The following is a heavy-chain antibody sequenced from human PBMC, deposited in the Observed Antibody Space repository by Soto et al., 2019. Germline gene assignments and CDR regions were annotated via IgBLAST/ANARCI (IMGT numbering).Heavy chain of an antibody. CDR2: MYPGDSDT. V-gene: IGHV5-51*01. Sequence: PGESLKISCRGSGYDFSTNWFGWVRQLPGRGLEWVGIMYPGDSDTRYNPSFQGHVTLSVDVTVSTAFLQWRSLETSDTGMYFCARLPRDCNKTSCYYADHWGQGTQVTVSS. CDR3: ARLPRDCNKTSCYYADH. D-gene: IGHD3-3*01. CDR1: GYDFSTNW. J-gene: IGHJ4*02.